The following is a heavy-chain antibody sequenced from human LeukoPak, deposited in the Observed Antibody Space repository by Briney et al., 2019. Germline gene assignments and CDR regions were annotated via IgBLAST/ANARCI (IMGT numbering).Heavy chain of an antibody. J-gene: IGHJ4*02. CDR1: GYSISSCYY. D-gene: IGHD3-22*01. V-gene: IGHV4-38-2*01. CDR3: ARWDSSEDY. CDR2: IYHSGST. Sequence: SETLSPTCAVSGYSISSCYYWGWIRQPPGKGLEWIGSIYHSGSTYYNPSLKSRVTISVDTSKNQFSLKLSSVIAADTAVYYCARWDSSEDYWGQGTLVTVSS.